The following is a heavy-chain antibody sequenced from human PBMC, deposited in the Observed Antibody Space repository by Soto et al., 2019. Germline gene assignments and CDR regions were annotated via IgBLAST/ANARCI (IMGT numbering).Heavy chain of an antibody. Sequence: QVQLQESGPGLVKPSQTLSLTCTVSRGSISSGGYYWSWIRQHPGKGLEWIGYIYYSGTTYYTYYNPSLKSRVTISVDTSKNQFSLKLSSVTAADTAVYYCARESLTWGQGTLVTVS. CDR3: ARESLT. V-gene: IGHV4-31*03. CDR1: RGSISSGGYY. CDR2: IYYSGTTYYT. J-gene: IGHJ4*02.